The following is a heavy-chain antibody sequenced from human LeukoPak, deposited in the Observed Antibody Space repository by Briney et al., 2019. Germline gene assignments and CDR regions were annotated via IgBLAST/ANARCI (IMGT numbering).Heavy chain of an antibody. D-gene: IGHD5-18*01. J-gene: IGHJ6*03. CDR3: ARTQLWLLGYYYYMDV. CDR2: INHSGST. Sequence: SETLSLTCAVYGGSFSGYYWSWIRQPPGKGLEWIGEINHSGSTNYNPSLKSRVTISVDTPKNQFSLKLSSVTAADTAVYYCARTQLWLLGYYYYMDVWGKGTTVTISS. CDR1: GGSFSGYY. V-gene: IGHV4-34*01.